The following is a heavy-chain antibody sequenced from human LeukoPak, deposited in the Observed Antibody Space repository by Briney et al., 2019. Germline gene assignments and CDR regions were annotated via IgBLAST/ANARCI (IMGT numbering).Heavy chain of an antibody. D-gene: IGHD2-8*01. CDR3: AETHGVP. CDR1: GYTFSNSA. V-gene: IGHV1-58*01. Sequence: SVKVSCKASGYTFSNSAVQWVRQARGQPLEWIGWIGVGGGNTNYAQRVQGRVIITRDMSTNTAYMELSSLGSEDTAVYYCAETHGVPWGQGTLVTVSS. CDR2: IGVGGGNT. J-gene: IGHJ4*02.